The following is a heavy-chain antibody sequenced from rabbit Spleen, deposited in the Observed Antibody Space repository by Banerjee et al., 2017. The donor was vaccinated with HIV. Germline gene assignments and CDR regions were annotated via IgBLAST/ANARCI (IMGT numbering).Heavy chain of an antibody. CDR3: ARDTSSSFSSYGMDL. Sequence: QEQLVESGGGLVQPGGSLKLSCKASGFDFSTYGVSWVRQAPGKGLEWIGYIDPVFGITYYASWVNGRFTISKTSSTTLTLQMTSLTAADTATYFCARDTSSSFSSYGMDLWGQGTLVTVS. D-gene: IGHD1-1*01. J-gene: IGHJ6*01. V-gene: IGHV1S39*01. CDR2: IDPVFGIT. CDR1: GFDFSTYG.